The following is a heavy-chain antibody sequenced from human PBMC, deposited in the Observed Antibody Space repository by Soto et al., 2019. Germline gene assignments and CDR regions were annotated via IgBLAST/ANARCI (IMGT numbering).Heavy chain of an antibody. J-gene: IGHJ6*02. CDR3: ARNKGYCSSTSCYGMDV. CDR2: IYPGDSDT. D-gene: IGHD2-2*01. Sequence: GESLKISCKGSGYSFTSYWIVWVRQMPGKGLEWMGAIYPGDSDTRYSPSFQGQVTISADKSISTAYLQWNSLKASDTAMYFCARNKGYCSSTSCYGMDVWGQGAAVTVSS. V-gene: IGHV5-51*01. CDR1: GYSFTSYW.